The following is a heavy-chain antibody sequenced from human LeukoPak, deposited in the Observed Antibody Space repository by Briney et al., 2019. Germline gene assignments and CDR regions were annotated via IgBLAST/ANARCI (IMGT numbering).Heavy chain of an antibody. D-gene: IGHD3-9*01. CDR1: GFTFSSYS. CDR2: IRSSSTFI. Sequence: GGSLRLSCAASGFTFSSYSMNWGRQAPGKGLEWVSSIRSSSTFIYYADSVNGRFTISRDNAKNSLYLQMSRLRAEDTAVYYCARGRGYYDILTDYPEWGQGTLVTVSS. J-gene: IGHJ4*02. V-gene: IGHV3-21*01. CDR3: ARGRGYYDILTDYPE.